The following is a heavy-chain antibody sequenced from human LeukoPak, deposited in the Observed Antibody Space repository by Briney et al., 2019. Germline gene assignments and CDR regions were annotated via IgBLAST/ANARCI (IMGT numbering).Heavy chain of an antibody. Sequence: ASVKVSCKASGYTFAGYYMHWVRQAPGQGLEWMGWINPKIGGTNYAQKFQGRVTMTRDTSISTAYMELSRLRSDDTAVYYCAREVGSGSFLDNWGQGTLVTVSS. J-gene: IGHJ4*02. V-gene: IGHV1-2*02. CDR1: GYTFAGYY. CDR3: AREVGSGSFLDN. D-gene: IGHD3-10*01. CDR2: INPKIGGT.